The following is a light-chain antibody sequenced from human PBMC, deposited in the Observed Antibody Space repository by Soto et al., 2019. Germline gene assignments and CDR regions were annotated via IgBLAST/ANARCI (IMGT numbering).Light chain of an antibody. CDR2: DAS. CDR1: QSVGSY. J-gene: IGKJ4*01. V-gene: IGKV3-11*01. Sequence: EIVLTQSPATLSLSPGDRATLSCRASQSVGSYLDWYQQKPGQTPRLLIYDASNRATGIPARFSGSGSGTDFTLTISSLEPEDFAIYYCQQRSNWPPLTFGGGTKVEIK. CDR3: QQRSNWPPLT.